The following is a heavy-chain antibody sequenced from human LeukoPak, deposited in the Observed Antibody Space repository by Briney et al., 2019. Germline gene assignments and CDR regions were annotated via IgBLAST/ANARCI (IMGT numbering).Heavy chain of an antibody. J-gene: IGHJ4*02. Sequence: PGGSLRLSCAASGFTFSGYALTWVRQAPGKGLEWVSGTSGSGGSTFYADSVKGRFTISRDNSKKTLYLQVNSLRAEDTAIYYCAKMRYYDILTAPYYFDYWGQGTLVTVSS. CDR2: TSGSGGST. CDR3: AKMRYYDILTAPYYFDY. D-gene: IGHD3-9*01. CDR1: GFTFSGYA. V-gene: IGHV3-23*01.